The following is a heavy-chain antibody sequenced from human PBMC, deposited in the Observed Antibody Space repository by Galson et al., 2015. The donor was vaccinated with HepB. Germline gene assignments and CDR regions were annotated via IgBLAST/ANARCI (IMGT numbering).Heavy chain of an antibody. D-gene: IGHD6-6*01. CDR1: GGTFSSYA. V-gene: IGHV1-69*04. CDR3: ARGAPYSSSVSDY. J-gene: IGHJ4*02. CDR2: IIPILGIA. Sequence: SVKVSCKASGGTFSSYAISWVRQAPGQGLEWMGRIIPILGIANYAQKFQGRVTITADKSTSTAYKELSSLRSEDTAVYYCARGAPYSSSVSDYWGQGTLVTVSS.